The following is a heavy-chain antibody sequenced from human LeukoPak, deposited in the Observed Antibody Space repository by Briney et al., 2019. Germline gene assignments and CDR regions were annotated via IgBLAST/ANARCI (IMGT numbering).Heavy chain of an antibody. V-gene: IGHV4-59*01. Sequence: PSGTLSLTCTVSGGSISSYYWSWIRQPPGKGLEWIGYIYYSGSTNYNPSLKSRVTISVDTSKNQFSLKLSSVTAADTAVYYCARSRSSWSTFDYWGQGTLVTVSS. CDR3: ARSRSSWSTFDY. CDR1: GGSISSYY. CDR2: IYYSGST. D-gene: IGHD6-13*01. J-gene: IGHJ4*02.